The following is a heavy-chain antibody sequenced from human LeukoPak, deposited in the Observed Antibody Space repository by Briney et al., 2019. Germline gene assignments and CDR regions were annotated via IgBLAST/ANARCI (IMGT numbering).Heavy chain of an antibody. CDR2: ISNSGSTI. Sequence: GGSLRLSCAASGFTFSDYYVSWIRQAPGKGLEWVSYISNSGSTIYYADSVKGRFTISRDNAKNSLYLQMNSLRAEDTAVYYCASIVEEFGELLYDYWGQGTLVTVSS. D-gene: IGHD3-10*01. CDR3: ASIVEEFGELLYDY. V-gene: IGHV3-11*04. J-gene: IGHJ4*02. CDR1: GFTFSDYY.